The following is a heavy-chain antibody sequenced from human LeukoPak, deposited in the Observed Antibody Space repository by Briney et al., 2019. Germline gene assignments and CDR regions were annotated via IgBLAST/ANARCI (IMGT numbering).Heavy chain of an antibody. CDR2: ISTYNGNT. V-gene: IGHV1-18*01. CDR1: GYTFINYD. J-gene: IGHJ4*02. D-gene: IGHD6-13*01. Sequence: ASVKVSCKAIGYTFINYDVSWVRQAPGQGLEWLGRISTYNGNTNYAQTLQGRVTMTTDTSTSTVYMTLRSLRSDDTAVYYCARDTAGTIDYWGQGTLVTVSS. CDR3: ARDTAGTIDY.